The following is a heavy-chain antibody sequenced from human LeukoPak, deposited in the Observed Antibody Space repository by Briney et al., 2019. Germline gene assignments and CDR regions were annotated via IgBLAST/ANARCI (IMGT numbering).Heavy chain of an antibody. CDR2: INNSSSTM. CDR3: APSGSYYGLGY. V-gene: IGHV3-48*01. J-gene: IGHJ4*02. Sequence: GGSLRLSCAASGFTFSNYNMNWVRQAPGKGLEWVSYINNSSSTMYYADSVKGRFTISRDNAKNSLYLQMNNLRVEDTAVYYCAPSGSYYGLGYWGQGTLVTVSS. CDR1: GFTFSNYN. D-gene: IGHD1-26*01.